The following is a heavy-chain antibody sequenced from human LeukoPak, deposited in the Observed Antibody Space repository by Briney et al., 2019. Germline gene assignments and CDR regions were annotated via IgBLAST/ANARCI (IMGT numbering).Heavy chain of an antibody. CDR3: ARNVVVPAAIGSYFDY. V-gene: IGHV1-18*01. J-gene: IGHJ4*02. D-gene: IGHD2-2*01. CDR1: GGTFNSYA. Sequence: ASVKVSCKASGGTFNSYAISWVRQAPGQGLEWMGWISAYNGNTNYAQKLQGRVTMTTDTSTSTAYMELRSLRSDDTAVYYCARNVVVPAAIGSYFDYWGQGTLVTVSS. CDR2: ISAYNGNT.